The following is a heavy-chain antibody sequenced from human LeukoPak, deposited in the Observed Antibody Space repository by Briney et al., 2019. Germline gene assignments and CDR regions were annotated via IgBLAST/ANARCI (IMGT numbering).Heavy chain of an antibody. CDR3: ARRLYYGSGSSWFDP. D-gene: IGHD3-10*01. CDR2: IYYTGSS. CDR1: GFTFNSYA. J-gene: IGHJ5*02. V-gene: IGHV4-59*12. Sequence: GSLRLSCAASGFTFNSYAMTWVRQPPGKGLEWIANIYYTGSSYYNPSLKSRVTISVDTSKNQFSLKVRSVTAADTAVYYCARRLYYGSGSSWFDPWGQGTLVTVSS.